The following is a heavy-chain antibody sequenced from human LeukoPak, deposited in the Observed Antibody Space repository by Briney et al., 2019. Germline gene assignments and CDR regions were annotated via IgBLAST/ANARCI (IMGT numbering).Heavy chain of an antibody. CDR3: ARNLRFGYDAFDY. J-gene: IGHJ4*02. CDR1: GGSISSSSYY. Sequence: SETLSLTCTVSGGSISSSSYYWGWIRQPPGKGLEWIGRIYTSGSTNYNPSLKSRVTMSVDTSKNQFSLKLSSVIAADTAVYYCARNLRFGYDAFDYWGQGTLVTVSS. D-gene: IGHD5-12*01. V-gene: IGHV4-39*07. CDR2: IYTSGST.